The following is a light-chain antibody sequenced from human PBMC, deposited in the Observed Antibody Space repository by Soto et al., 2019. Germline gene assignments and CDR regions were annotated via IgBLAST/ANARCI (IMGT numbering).Light chain of an antibody. CDR2: YDD. CDR3: AAWDDSLNGYV. V-gene: IGLV1-36*01. J-gene: IGLJ1*01. CDR1: SSNIGHNA. Sequence: QSVLTQPPSVSEAPRRRVTISCSGSSSNIGHNAVNWYQQLPGKAPKLLIYYDDLLPSGVSDRFSASKSGTSASLAISGLQSEDEADYHCAAWDDSLNGYVFGTGTKVTVL.